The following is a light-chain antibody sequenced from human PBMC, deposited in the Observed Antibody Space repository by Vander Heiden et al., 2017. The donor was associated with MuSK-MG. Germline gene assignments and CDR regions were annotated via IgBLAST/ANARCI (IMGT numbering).Light chain of an antibody. CDR3: CSYTSSRSRL. J-gene: IGLJ2*01. CDR2: DVS. V-gene: IGLV2-14*03. CDR1: SSDVGGYNR. Sequence: QSALTQPASVSGSPGQSITISCTGSSSDVGGYNRVSWYQSHPGKAPKLSMFDVSNRPSGVSTRFSGSKSGNTASLTISGLQAEDEADYYCCSYTSSRSRLFGGGTKLTVL.